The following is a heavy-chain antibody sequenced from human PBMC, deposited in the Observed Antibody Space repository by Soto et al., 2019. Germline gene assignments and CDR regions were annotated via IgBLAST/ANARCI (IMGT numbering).Heavy chain of an antibody. CDR3: SSHSPDDMIRN. CDR1: GFTFRSYG. D-gene: IGHD3-22*01. V-gene: IGHV3-33*01. J-gene: IGHJ4*02. Sequence: LRLSCAASGFTFRSYGMHWVRQAPGKGLEWVAVMWYDGSNKYYADSVKGRFTISRDNSKNTLYLQMNSLRAEDTAVCYCSSHSPDDMIRNWGQGTLVTVSS. CDR2: MWYDGSNK.